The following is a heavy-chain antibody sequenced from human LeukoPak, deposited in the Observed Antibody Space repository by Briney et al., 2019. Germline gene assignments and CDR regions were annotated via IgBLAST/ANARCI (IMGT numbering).Heavy chain of an antibody. CDR2: IRYDGSNK. CDR1: GFTFSSYG. CDR3: AKDSTVYYYYYMDV. Sequence: GGSLRLSCAASGFTFSSYGMHWVRQAPGKGLEWVVFIRYDGSNKYYADSVKGRFTISRDNSKNTLYLQMNSLRAEDTAVYYCAKDSTVYYYYYMDVWGKGTTVTVSS. D-gene: IGHD4-11*01. V-gene: IGHV3-30*02. J-gene: IGHJ6*03.